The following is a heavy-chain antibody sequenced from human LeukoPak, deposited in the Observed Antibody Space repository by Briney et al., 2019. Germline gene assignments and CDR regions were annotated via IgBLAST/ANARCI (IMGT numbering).Heavy chain of an antibody. CDR3: ARDDTTRYYDILTGLGSDAFDI. CDR2: INPSSGGT. V-gene: IGHV1-2*02. D-gene: IGHD3-9*01. J-gene: IGHJ3*02. Sequence: ASVKVSCKASGYTFTGYYMHWVRQAPGQGLEWMGWINPSSGGTNYAQKFKGRVTMTRDTYISTAYMELSRLRSDDTAVYYCARDDTTRYYDILTGLGSDAFDIWGQGTMVTVSS. CDR1: GYTFTGYY.